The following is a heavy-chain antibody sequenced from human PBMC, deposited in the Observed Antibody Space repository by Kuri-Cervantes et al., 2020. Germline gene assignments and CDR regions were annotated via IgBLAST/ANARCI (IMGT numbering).Heavy chain of an antibody. CDR3: AREGNHCSSTSCAIYYGMDV. Sequence: ASVKVSCKASGYTFTSYGISWVRQAPGQGLEWMGWISAYSGNTNYAQKLQGRVTMTTDTSTSTAYMELRSLRSDDTAVYYCAREGNHCSSTSCAIYYGMDVWGQGTTVTVS. CDR1: GYTFTSYG. CDR2: ISAYSGNT. D-gene: IGHD2-2*01. J-gene: IGHJ6*02. V-gene: IGHV1-18*01.